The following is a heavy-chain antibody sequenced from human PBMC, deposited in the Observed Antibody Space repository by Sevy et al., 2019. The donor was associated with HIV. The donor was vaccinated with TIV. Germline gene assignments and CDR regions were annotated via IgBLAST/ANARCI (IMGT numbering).Heavy chain of an antibody. J-gene: IGHJ5*02. CDR3: ARDRGDRTNGVCYRWFDP. V-gene: IGHV1-69*06. CDR1: GGTFSSYA. D-gene: IGHD2-8*01. CDR2: IIPIFGTA. Sequence: ASVKVSCKASGGTFSSYAISWVRQAPGQGLEWMGGIIPIFGTANYAQKFQGRVTITADKSTSTAYMELSSLRSEDTAVYYCARDRGDRTNGVCYRWFDPWGQGTLVTVSS.